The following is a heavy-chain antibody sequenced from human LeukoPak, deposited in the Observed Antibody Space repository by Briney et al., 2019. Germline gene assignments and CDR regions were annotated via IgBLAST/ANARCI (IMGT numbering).Heavy chain of an antibody. Sequence: PGGSLRLSCAASGFTFSSYAMSWVRQAPGKGLEWVSAISGSGGSTYYADSVKGRFTISRDNSKNTLYLQMNSLRAEDTAVYYCARPIVATIYYYGMDVWGQGTTATVSS. D-gene: IGHD5-12*01. V-gene: IGHV3-23*01. J-gene: IGHJ6*02. CDR3: ARPIVATIYYYGMDV. CDR2: ISGSGGST. CDR1: GFTFSSYA.